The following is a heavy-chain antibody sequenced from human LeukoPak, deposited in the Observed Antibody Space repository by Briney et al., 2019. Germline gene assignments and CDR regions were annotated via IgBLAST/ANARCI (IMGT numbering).Heavy chain of an antibody. Sequence: PGGSLRLFCSASGFTFSSYEMNWVRQAPGKGLEGVSYISSSGSTIYYADSVKGRFTISRDNAKNSLYLQMNSLRAEDTAVYYCATDYYDSSGYYGTADYWGQGTLVTVSS. CDR3: ATDYYDSSGYYGTADY. D-gene: IGHD3-22*01. J-gene: IGHJ4*02. CDR1: GFTFSSYE. V-gene: IGHV3-48*03. CDR2: ISSSGSTI.